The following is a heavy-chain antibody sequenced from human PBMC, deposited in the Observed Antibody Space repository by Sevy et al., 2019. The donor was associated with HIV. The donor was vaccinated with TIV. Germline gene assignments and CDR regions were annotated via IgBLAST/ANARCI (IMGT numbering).Heavy chain of an antibody. CDR2: ISSSGSTI. D-gene: IGHD3-3*01. CDR3: ARGPAYYDFWSGYKGMDV. V-gene: IGHV3-11*04. J-gene: IGHJ6*02. Sequence: GGSLRLSCAASGFTFSDYYMSWIRQAPGKGLEWVSYISSSGSTIYYADSVKGRFTISGDNAKNSLYLQMNSLRAEDTAVYYCARGPAYYDFWSGYKGMDVWGQGTTVTVSS. CDR1: GFTFSDYY.